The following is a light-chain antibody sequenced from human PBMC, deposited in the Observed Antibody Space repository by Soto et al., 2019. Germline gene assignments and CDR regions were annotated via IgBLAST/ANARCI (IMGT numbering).Light chain of an antibody. Sequence: DIQLTQSPSLLSASVGDRVTITCRASRDIDSYLAWYQLKPGKGPKLLIYDASTLQNGAPSRFSGSGSGIEFTLTISSLQPEDFATYYCQQLNIYPQTFGQGTKVEIK. CDR2: DAS. CDR3: QQLNIYPQT. J-gene: IGKJ1*01. CDR1: RDIDSY. V-gene: IGKV1-9*01.